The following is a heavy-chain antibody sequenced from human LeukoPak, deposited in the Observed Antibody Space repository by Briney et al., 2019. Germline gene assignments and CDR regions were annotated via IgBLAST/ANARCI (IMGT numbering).Heavy chain of an antibody. J-gene: IGHJ4*02. CDR3: ARTDGGNSENFDS. V-gene: IGHV3-11*06. CDR2: ISSSSSST. D-gene: IGHD3-16*01. CDR1: GFTFSDYY. Sequence: GGSLRLSCAASGFTFSDYYMSWIRQAPGKGLEWVSYISSSSSSTNYADSVKGRFTISRDNAKSSLSLQMNSLRAEDTAVYYCARTDGGNSENFDSWGQRTLVTVPP.